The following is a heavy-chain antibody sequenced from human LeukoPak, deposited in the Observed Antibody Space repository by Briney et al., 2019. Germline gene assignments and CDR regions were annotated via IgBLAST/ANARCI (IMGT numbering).Heavy chain of an antibody. Sequence: QPGGSLRLSCAASGFTFRSYGMHWVRQAPGKGLEWVAVIWYDGSNKYYADSVKGRFTISRDNSQNMLYMQMNSLRAEDTAVYYCANNFDYWGQGTLVTVSS. J-gene: IGHJ4*02. CDR1: GFTFRSYG. CDR3: ANNFDY. CDR2: IWYDGSNK. V-gene: IGHV3-33*06.